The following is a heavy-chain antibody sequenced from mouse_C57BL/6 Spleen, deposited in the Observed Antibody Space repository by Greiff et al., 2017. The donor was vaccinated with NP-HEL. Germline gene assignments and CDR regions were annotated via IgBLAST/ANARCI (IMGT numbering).Heavy chain of an antibody. V-gene: IGHV1-64*01. CDR3: ARALYYYGSSSYAMDY. Sequence: VQLQQPGAELVKPGASVKLSCKASGYTFTSYWMHWVKQRPGQGLEWIGMIHPNSGSTNYNEKFKSKATLTVDKSSSTAYMQLSSLTSEDSAVYYCARALYYYGSSSYAMDYWGQGTSVTVSS. CDR2: IHPNSGST. J-gene: IGHJ4*01. D-gene: IGHD1-1*01. CDR1: GYTFTSYW.